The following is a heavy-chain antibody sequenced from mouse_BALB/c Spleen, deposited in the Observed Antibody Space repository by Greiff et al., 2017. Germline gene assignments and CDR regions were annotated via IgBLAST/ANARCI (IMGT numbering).Heavy chain of an antibody. CDR2: ISYDGSN. CDR1: GYSFTSGYY. D-gene: IGHD2-4*01. CDR3: ASYDYDDDY. J-gene: IGHJ2*01. Sequence: ESGPGLVKPSQSLSLTCSVTGYSFTSGYYWNWIRQFPGNKLEWMGYISYDGSNNYNPSLKNRISITRDTSKNQFFLKLNSVTTEDTATYYCASYDYDDDYWGQGTTLTVSS. V-gene: IGHV3-6*02.